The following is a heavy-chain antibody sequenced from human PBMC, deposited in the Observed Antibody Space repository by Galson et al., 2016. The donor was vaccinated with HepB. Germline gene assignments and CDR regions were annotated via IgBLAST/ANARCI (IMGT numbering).Heavy chain of an antibody. CDR1: GFTFNTYS. V-gene: IGHV3-48*02. Sequence: SLRLSCAGSGFTFNTYSMNWVRQAPGKGLEWVSYISSSTGTRYYADSVKGRFTISRDNAKNSLYLHMNSLRDADTAVYYCARDLNVVIPPAHYYFDYWGHGTLVTVSS. CDR2: ISSSTGTR. J-gene: IGHJ4*01. CDR3: ARDLNVVIPPAHYYFDY. D-gene: IGHD2-2*01.